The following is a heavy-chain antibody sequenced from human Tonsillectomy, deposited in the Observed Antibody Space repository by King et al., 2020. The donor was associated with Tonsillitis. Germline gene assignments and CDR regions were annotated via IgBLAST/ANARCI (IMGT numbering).Heavy chain of an antibody. CDR2: IRSKAYGGTT. D-gene: IGHD3-3*01. V-gene: IGHV3-49*03. CDR3: TRAAGLYDDFWSGLHPDAFDI. J-gene: IGHJ3*02. Sequence: VQLVESGGGLVQPGRSLRLSCTASGFTFGDYAMSWFRQAPGKGLEWVGFIRSKAYGGTTEYAASVKGRFTISRDDFKSIAYLQMNSLKTEDTAVYFCTRAAGLYDDFWSGLHPDAFDIWGLGTMVTVSS. CDR1: GFTFGDYA.